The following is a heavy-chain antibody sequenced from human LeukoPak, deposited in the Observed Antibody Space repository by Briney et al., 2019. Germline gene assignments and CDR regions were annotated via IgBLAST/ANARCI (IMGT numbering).Heavy chain of an antibody. J-gene: IGHJ4*02. D-gene: IGHD7-27*01. CDR3: VGTNPWDLTYYFDY. V-gene: IGHV4-59*11. CDR1: GGSIKSHF. CDR2: IFHSGST. Sequence: SETLSLTCTVSGGSIKSHFWGWVRQPPGKRLEWIGYIFHSGSTNYNPSLKSRVTISVDTSKNQFSLRLTSVTAADTAVYYCVGTNPWDLTYYFDYWGQGTLVTVSS.